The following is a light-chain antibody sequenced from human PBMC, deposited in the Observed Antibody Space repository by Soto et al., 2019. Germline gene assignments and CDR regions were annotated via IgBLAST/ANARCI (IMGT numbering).Light chain of an antibody. CDR3: VQRSTWPWT. J-gene: IGKJ1*01. Sequence: IVLTQSPATLSLSPGERATLSCRASQSVSSYLAWYQHKFGQAPRLLFYDTSNRAAGTPARFGSSGSGTDFTLTISSLEPEDFAVYYCVQRSTWPWTVGQGTKVGIK. CDR1: QSVSSY. V-gene: IGKV3-11*01. CDR2: DTS.